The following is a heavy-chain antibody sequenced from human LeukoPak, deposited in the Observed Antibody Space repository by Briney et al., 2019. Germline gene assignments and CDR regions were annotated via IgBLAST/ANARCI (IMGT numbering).Heavy chain of an antibody. Sequence: PSETLSLTCGVYDGSFSDYYWTWLRQPPGKGLEWIGEINRRGITNYNPSLKSRATISVDTSKTQFSLRVRSVTAADTGVYFCARQELELRPFDYWGQGTLVTVSS. V-gene: IGHV4-34*01. D-gene: IGHD1-7*01. J-gene: IGHJ4*02. CDR2: INRRGIT. CDR1: DGSFSDYY. CDR3: ARQELELRPFDY.